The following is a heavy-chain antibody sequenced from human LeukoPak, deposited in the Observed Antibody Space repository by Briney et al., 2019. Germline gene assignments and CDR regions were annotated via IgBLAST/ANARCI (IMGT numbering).Heavy chain of an antibody. J-gene: IGHJ4*02. CDR2: INPDGDGM. CDR3: AAWTDRGYSY. Sequence: PGGSLRLSCTASGFTFSRTWMNWIRQAPGKGLEWVANINPDGDGMRFVDSVKGRFTMSRDNAQSSLHLQMNSVRVEDTAFYYCAAWTDRGYSYWGQGVLVTVSS. D-gene: IGHD5-12*01. CDR1: GFTFSRTW. V-gene: IGHV3-7*01.